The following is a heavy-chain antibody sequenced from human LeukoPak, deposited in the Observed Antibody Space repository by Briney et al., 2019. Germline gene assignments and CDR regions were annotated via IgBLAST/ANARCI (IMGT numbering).Heavy chain of an antibody. V-gene: IGHV3-11*01. Sequence: GGSLRLSCAASGFSFSDYYMSWIRQAPGKGLEWLSYISSSGSTMYYAESVKGRFTISRDNAKKSLYLQMNSLRAEDTAVYYCARVLPYCSGDSCYSVGYFDYWGQGTLVAVSS. CDR2: ISSSGSTM. CDR1: GFSFSDYY. J-gene: IGHJ4*02. D-gene: IGHD2-15*01. CDR3: ARVLPYCSGDSCYSVGYFDY.